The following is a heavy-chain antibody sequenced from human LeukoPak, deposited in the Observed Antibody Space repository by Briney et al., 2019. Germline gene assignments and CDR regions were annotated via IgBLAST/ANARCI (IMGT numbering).Heavy chain of an antibody. CDR2: IYYSGST. CDR1: GGSISSYY. V-gene: IGHV4-59*08. Sequence: SETLSLTCTVSGGSISSYYWSWIRQPPGKGLEWIGYIYYSGSTNYNPSLKSRVTISIDTSKNQFSLKLSSVTAADTAVYYCGRXTYXSGSGRDWLDPWGQGTLVTVSS. D-gene: IGHD3-10*01. J-gene: IGHJ5*02. CDR3: GRXTYXSGSGRDWLDP.